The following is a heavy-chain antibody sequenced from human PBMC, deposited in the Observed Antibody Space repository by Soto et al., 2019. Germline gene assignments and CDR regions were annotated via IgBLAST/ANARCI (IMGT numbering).Heavy chain of an antibody. V-gene: IGHV3-23*01. CDR1: GFTFNHYA. D-gene: IGHD4-4*01. J-gene: IGHJ6*02. Sequence: EVPLLESGGNFSQPGGSLRLSCAASGFTFNHYAMSWVRQAPGKGLEWVSAISGSGGTTNYADSVKGRFTVSRDNSKNTVFLQMNDLRAKDTAVYYCAKGESNYASRQPQKVWGQGTTVTVSS. CDR2: ISGSGGTT. CDR3: AKGESNYASRQPQKV.